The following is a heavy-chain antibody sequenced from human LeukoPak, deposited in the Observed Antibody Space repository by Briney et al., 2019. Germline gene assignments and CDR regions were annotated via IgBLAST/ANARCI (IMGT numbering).Heavy chain of an antibody. Sequence: PSETLSLTCAVYGGSFGGYYWSWIRQPPGKGLEWIGEINHSGSTNYNPSLKSRVTISVDTSKNQFSLKLSSVTAADTAVYYCARDPTGITFGGVIVRRYYFDYWGQGTLVTVSS. CDR2: INHSGST. CDR1: GGSFGGYY. J-gene: IGHJ4*02. CDR3: ARDPTGITFGGVIVRRYYFDY. V-gene: IGHV4-34*01. D-gene: IGHD3-16*02.